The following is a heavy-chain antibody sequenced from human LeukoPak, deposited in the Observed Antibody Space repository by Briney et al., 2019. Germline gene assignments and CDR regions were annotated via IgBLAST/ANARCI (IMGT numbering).Heavy chain of an antibody. D-gene: IGHD4-23*01. CDR1: GYTLTELS. V-gene: IGHV1-24*01. CDR2: LDPEDGET. Sequence: ASVKVSCKVSGYTLTELSMHWVRQAPGKGLEWMGGLDPEDGETIYARRFQGRLTMTEDTFRDTVYMELSSLRSEDTAVYYCARGFITVITPYFDYWGQGTLVTVSS. CDR3: ARGFITVITPYFDY. J-gene: IGHJ4*02.